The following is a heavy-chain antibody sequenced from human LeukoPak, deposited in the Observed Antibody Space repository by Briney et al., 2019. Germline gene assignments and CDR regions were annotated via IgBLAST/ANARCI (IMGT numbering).Heavy chain of an antibody. Sequence: PSETLSLTCTVSGGSISSYYWSWIRQPPGKGLEWIGYIYYSGSTNYNPSLKSRVTISVDTSKNQFSLKLSSVTAADTAVYYCARDQYSSSSDWFDPWGQGTLVTVSS. V-gene: IGHV4-59*01. D-gene: IGHD6-6*01. CDR3: ARDQYSSSSDWFDP. CDR2: IYYSGST. CDR1: GGSISSYY. J-gene: IGHJ5*02.